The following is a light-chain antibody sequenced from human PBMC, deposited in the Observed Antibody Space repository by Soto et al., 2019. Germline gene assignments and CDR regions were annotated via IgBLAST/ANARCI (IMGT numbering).Light chain of an antibody. J-gene: IGKJ1*01. CDR2: AAS. CDR3: QKYNSAPWT. V-gene: IGKV1-27*01. Sequence: DIQMTQSPSSLSASVGDRVTITCRASQGISNYLAWYQQKPGKVPQLLIYAASTFQSGVPSRFRGSGSGTDFTLSISSLQPEDVSTYYCQKYNSAPWTFGKVTKGEIK. CDR1: QGISNY.